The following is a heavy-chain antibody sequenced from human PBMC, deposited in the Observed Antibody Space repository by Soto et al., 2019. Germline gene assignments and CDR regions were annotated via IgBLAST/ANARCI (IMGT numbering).Heavy chain of an antibody. CDR1: GASISSYY. CDR2: TSYSGSV. Sequence: SETLSLTCTVSGASISSYYWSWIRQPPGKGLEWIGYTSYSGSVKYNPSLKRRVTISVHTSNNQFSLKLSSVTAADTAVYYCARDYRDDFWSGYTTLDPWGQGTLVTVSS. V-gene: IGHV4-59*01. D-gene: IGHD3-3*01. J-gene: IGHJ5*02. CDR3: ARDYRDDFWSGYTTLDP.